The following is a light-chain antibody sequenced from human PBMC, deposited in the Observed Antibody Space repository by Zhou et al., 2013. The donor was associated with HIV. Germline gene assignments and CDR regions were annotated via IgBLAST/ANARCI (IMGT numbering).Light chain of an antibody. Sequence: EIVLTQSPATLSLSPGERATLSCRASQSVSTNLAWYQHKPGQGPRLLIHGAYTRATGVPARFSGSGSGTEFTLTISSLQSEDFAVYYCQQYSNWPQTFGPGTKLEIK. CDR1: QSVSTN. CDR3: QQYSNWPQT. J-gene: IGKJ2*01. V-gene: IGKV3-15*01. CDR2: GAY.